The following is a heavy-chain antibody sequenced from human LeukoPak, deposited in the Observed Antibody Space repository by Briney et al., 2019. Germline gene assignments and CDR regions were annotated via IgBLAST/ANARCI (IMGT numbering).Heavy chain of an antibody. J-gene: IGHJ4*02. CDR1: GYSFTTSW. D-gene: IGHD6-13*01. CDR3: ARVGSSSWSFDS. Sequence: GESLKISCKGSGYSFTTSWIGWVRQKPGKGLEWMGIIDPGDPDTRYSPSFQGQVTISADKSISTAYLQWGSLKASDTAMYYCARVGSSSWSFDSWGQGTLVTVSS. V-gene: IGHV5-51*01. CDR2: IDPGDPDT.